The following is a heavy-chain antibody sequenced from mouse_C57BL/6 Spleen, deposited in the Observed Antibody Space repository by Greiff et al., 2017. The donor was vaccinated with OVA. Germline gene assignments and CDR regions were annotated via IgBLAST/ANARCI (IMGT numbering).Heavy chain of an antibody. CDR2: ISNLAYSI. CDR1: GFTFSDYG. Sequence: EVHLVESGGGLVQPGGSLKLSCAASGFTFSDYGMAWVRQAPRKGPEWVAFISNLAYSIYYADTVTGRFTISRENAKNTLSLEMSSLRSEDTAMYYCARHWEDAMDYWGQGTSVTVSS. CDR3: ARHWEDAMDY. J-gene: IGHJ4*01. V-gene: IGHV5-15*01. D-gene: IGHD4-1*01.